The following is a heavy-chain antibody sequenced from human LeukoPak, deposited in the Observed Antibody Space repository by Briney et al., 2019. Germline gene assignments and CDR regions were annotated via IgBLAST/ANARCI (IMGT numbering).Heavy chain of an antibody. CDR3: ARTDYSNYDNFDY. CDR1: GGSISSYNW. CDR2: VYHSGST. D-gene: IGHD4-11*01. J-gene: IGHJ4*02. V-gene: IGHV4-4*02. Sequence: SETLSLTCAVSGGSISSYNWWSWVRQPPGKGLQWIGDVYHSGSTNYNPSLKSRVTISVDTSKNQFSLKLSSVTAADTAVYYCARTDYSNYDNFDYWGQGTLVTVSS.